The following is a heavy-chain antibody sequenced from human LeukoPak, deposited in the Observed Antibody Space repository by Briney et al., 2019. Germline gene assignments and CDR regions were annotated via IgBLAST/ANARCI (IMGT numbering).Heavy chain of an antibody. V-gene: IGHV3-30*02. J-gene: IGHJ4*02. CDR1: GFTFSSYG. CDR3: AKDLISGYSHFDY. Sequence: GGSLRLSCAASGFTFSSYGMHWVRQAPGKGLEWVAFIRYDGSNKYYADSVKGRFTISRDNSKNTLYLQMDSLRAEDTAVYYCAKDLISGYSHFDYWGQGTLVTVSS. CDR2: IRYDGSNK. D-gene: IGHD3-22*01.